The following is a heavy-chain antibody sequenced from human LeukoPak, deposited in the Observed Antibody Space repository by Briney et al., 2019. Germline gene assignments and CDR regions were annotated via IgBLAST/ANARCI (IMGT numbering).Heavy chain of an antibody. D-gene: IGHD4-17*01. J-gene: IGHJ6*02. Sequence: ASVKVSCTAPGYTFTSYGISWVRQAPGQGLEWMGWISAYNGNTNYAQKLQGRVTMTTDTSTSTAYMELRSLRSDDTAVYYCARGDDYGDYGGHYYGMDVWGQGTTVTVSS. CDR3: ARGDDYGDYGGHYYGMDV. CDR2: ISAYNGNT. V-gene: IGHV1-18*01. CDR1: GYTFTSYG.